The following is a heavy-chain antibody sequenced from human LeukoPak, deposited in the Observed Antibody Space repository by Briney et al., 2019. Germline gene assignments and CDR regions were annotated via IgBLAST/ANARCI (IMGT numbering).Heavy chain of an antibody. CDR3: ARNGEYSYGYNDY. D-gene: IGHD5-18*01. V-gene: IGHV3-21*01. Sequence: PGGSLRLSCAASGFTFSSYSMNWVRQAPGKGLEWVSSISSSSSYIYYADSVKGRFTISRDNAKNSLYLQMNSLRAEDTAVYYCARNGEYSYGYNDYWGQGTLVTVSS. J-gene: IGHJ4*02. CDR1: GFTFSSYS. CDR2: ISSSSSYI.